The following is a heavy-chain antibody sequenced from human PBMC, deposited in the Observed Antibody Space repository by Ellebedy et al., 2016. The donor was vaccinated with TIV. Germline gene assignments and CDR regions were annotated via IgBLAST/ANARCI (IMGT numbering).Heavy chain of an antibody. J-gene: IGHJ5*02. CDR2: IYYSGST. Sequence: SETLSLTCTVTGVSITSYYWSWIRQPPGKGLEWIGYIYYSGSTNYNPSLKSRVTISVDTSKNQFSLKLSSVTAADTAVYYCARHGGSYYSINWFDPWGQGTLVTVSS. CDR3: ARHGGSYYSINWFDP. V-gene: IGHV4-59*08. D-gene: IGHD3-22*01. CDR1: GVSITSYY.